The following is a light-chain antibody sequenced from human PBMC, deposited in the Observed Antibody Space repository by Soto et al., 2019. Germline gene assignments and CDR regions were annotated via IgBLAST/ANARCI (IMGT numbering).Light chain of an antibody. V-gene: IGLV8-61*01. CDR3: VLYMGSGTWV. CDR2: NTN. J-gene: IGLJ3*02. Sequence: QTVVTQEPSFSVSPGRTVTLTCGLSSGSVSTSYYPSWYQQTPGQAPRTLIYNTNTRSSGVPDSFSGSILGNKAALTITGAQADDDSDYYCVLYMGSGTWVFGGGTKLTVL. CDR1: SGSVSTSYY.